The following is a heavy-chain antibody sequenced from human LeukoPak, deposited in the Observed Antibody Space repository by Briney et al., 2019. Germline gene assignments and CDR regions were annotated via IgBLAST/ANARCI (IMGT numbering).Heavy chain of an antibody. Sequence: GASVKVSCNASGYTFIGYYMHWVRQAPGQGLEWMGRINPNSGGTNYAQKFQGRVTMTRDTSISTAYMELSRLRSDDTAVYYCARDRITMVRGVYNWFDPLGQGTLVTVSP. D-gene: IGHD3-10*01. J-gene: IGHJ5*02. CDR2: INPNSGGT. V-gene: IGHV1-2*06. CDR1: GYTFIGYY. CDR3: ARDRITMVRGVYNWFDP.